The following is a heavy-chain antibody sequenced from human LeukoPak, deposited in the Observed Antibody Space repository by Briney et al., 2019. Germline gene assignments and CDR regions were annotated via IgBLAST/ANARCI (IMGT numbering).Heavy chain of an antibody. D-gene: IGHD1-26*01. CDR2: INHSGST. V-gene: IGHV4-34*01. CDR3: ARDTLVGAHHNWFDP. CDR1: GGSFSGYY. Sequence: SETLSLTCAVYGGSFSGYYWSWIRQPPGKGLEWIGEINHSGSTNYNPSLKSRVTISVDTSKNQFSLKLSSVTAADTAVYYCARDTLVGAHHNWFDPWGQGTLVTVSS. J-gene: IGHJ5*02.